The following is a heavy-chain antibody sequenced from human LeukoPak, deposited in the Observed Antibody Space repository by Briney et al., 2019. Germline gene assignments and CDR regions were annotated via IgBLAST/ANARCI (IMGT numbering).Heavy chain of an antibody. V-gene: IGHV4-34*01. Sequence: SETLSLTCAVYGGSFSGYYWSWIRQPPGKGLEWIGEINHSGSTNYNPSPKSRVTISVDTSKNQFSLKLSSVTAADTAVYYCARYSIAAAGIWFDPWGQGTLVTVSS. J-gene: IGHJ5*02. CDR2: INHSGST. D-gene: IGHD6-13*01. CDR3: ARYSIAAAGIWFDP. CDR1: GGSFSGYY.